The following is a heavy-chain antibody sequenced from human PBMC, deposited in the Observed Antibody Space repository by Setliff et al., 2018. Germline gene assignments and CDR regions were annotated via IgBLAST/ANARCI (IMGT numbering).Heavy chain of an antibody. CDR2: IYHKGRT. Sequence: PSETLSLTCGVSGISISSGHYWGWIRHPPGKGLEWIATIYHKGRTYYNPSLDSRVTISLATSKNHFSLRLSSVTAADTAVYYCARTTGSTHNWLDPWGPGTLVTVSS. CDR3: ARTTGSTHNWLDP. CDR1: GISISSGHY. V-gene: IGHV4-38-2*01. D-gene: IGHD1-1*01. J-gene: IGHJ5*02.